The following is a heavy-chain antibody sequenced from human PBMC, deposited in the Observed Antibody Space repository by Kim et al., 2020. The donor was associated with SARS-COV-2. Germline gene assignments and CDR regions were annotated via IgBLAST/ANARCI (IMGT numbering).Heavy chain of an antibody. CDR3: ARDHLASFDY. V-gene: IGHV1-3*01. CDR2: NT. D-gene: IGHD3-3*02. Sequence: NTAYSQKFQGRVTITRDTSATTAYMELSSLRSEDTAVYYCARDHLASFDYWGQGTLVTVSS. J-gene: IGHJ4*02.